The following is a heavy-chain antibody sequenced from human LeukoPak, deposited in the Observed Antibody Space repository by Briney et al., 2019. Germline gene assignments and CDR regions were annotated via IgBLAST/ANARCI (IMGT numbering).Heavy chain of an antibody. Sequence: ASVKVSCKASGYTFTDYFMQWVRQVPGQGLEWMGWINTNSGATLYAQKFQGRVTMTRDTSSSTVYMELSTLTSDDTAVYYCARDSGYCSSTGCYVHYFDYWGQGTLVTVSS. V-gene: IGHV1-2*02. CDR2: INTNSGAT. J-gene: IGHJ4*02. D-gene: IGHD2-2*01. CDR1: GYTFTDYF. CDR3: ARDSGYCSSTGCYVHYFDY.